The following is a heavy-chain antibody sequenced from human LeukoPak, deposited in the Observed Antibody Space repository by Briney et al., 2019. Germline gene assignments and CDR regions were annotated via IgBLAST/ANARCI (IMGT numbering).Heavy chain of an antibody. CDR1: GLTFRNYA. J-gene: IGHJ4*02. CDR2: ISGDGTET. Sequence: GGSLRLSCAASGLTFRNYAMSWVRQAPGKGLEWVSTISGDGTETFFADSVKGRFTISRDNSGSTVSLQMNSLRFEDMAIYYCAKGGHYSFFDYWGQGTLVTVSS. CDR3: AKGGHYSFFDY. D-gene: IGHD2-15*01. V-gene: IGHV3-23*01.